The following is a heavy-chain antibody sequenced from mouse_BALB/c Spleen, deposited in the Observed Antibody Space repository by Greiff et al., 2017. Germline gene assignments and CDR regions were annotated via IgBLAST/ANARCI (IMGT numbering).Heavy chain of an antibody. V-gene: IGHV1S81*02. CDR3: TREGNYGAY. CDR2: INPSNGGT. D-gene: IGHD2-1*01. Sequence: QVQLKQSGAELVKPGASVKLSCKASGYTFTSYYMYWVKQRPGQGLEWIGEINPSNGGTNFNEKFKSKATLTVDKSSSTAYMQLSSLTSEDSAVYYCTREGNYGAYWGQGTLVTVSA. CDR1: GYTFTSYY. J-gene: IGHJ3*01.